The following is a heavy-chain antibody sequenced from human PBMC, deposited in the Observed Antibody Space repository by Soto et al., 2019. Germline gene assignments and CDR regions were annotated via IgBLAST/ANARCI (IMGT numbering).Heavy chain of an antibody. J-gene: IGHJ6*02. Sequence: QVQLVQSGAEVKKPGSSVKVSCKASGGAFSDYAFSWVRQAPGQGLEWLGGIMPIFRAPDYAQKFQGRVTITADEFTRTAYREMNSLRYEDTAVYYCASWLKGPDIGNYYYGMDVWGQGTTVIVS. CDR1: GGAFSDYA. D-gene: IGHD2-15*01. V-gene: IGHV1-69*12. CDR2: IMPIFRAP. CDR3: ASWLKGPDIGNYYYGMDV.